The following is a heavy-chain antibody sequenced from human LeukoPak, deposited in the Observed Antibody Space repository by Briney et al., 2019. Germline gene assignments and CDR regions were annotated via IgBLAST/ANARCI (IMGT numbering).Heavy chain of an antibody. CDR2: IYYSGST. J-gene: IGHJ4*02. V-gene: IGHV4-39*07. Sequence: SETLSLTCTVSGGSISSSSYYWGWIRQPPGKGLEWIGHIYYSGSTNYNPSLKSRVTISEDTSKNQFSLKLSSVTAADTAVYYCARDQGGKFDYWGQGTLVTVSS. D-gene: IGHD1-26*01. CDR3: ARDQGGKFDY. CDR1: GGSISSSSYY.